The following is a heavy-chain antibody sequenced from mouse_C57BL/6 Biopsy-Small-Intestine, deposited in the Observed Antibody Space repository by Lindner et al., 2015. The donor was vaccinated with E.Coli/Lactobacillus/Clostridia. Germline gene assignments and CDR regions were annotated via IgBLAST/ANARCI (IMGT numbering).Heavy chain of an antibody. V-gene: IGHV1S12*01. D-gene: IGHD2-2*01. CDR1: GYTFTSYY. CDR3: ARDPWFGIDY. CDR2: SNPSGGST. Sequence: SVKVSCKASGYTFTSYYIHWVRQAPGQGLEWMGISNPSGGSTSHAQKFRGRVAVTRDTSTSTVYMELSSLRSDDTAVYYCARDPWFGIDYWGQGTLVTVSS. J-gene: IGHJ4*01.